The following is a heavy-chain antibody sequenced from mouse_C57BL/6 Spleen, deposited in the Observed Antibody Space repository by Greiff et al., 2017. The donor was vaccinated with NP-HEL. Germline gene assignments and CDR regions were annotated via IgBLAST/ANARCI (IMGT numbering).Heavy chain of an antibody. J-gene: IGHJ4*01. V-gene: IGHV5-9-1*02. CDR2: ISSGGDYI. CDR1: GFTFSSYA. CDR3: TRERDYGTRGAMDY. Sequence: EVRLVESGEGLVKPGGSLKLSCAASGFTFSSYAMSWVRQTPEQRLEWVAYISSGGDYIYYADTVKGRFTISRDNARNTLYLQMSSLKSEDTAMYYCTRERDYGTRGAMDYWGQGTSVTVSS. D-gene: IGHD1-1*01.